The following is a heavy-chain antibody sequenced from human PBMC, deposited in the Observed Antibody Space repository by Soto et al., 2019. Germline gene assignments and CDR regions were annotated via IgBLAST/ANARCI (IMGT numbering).Heavy chain of an antibody. CDR2: ISGSGGST. V-gene: IGHV3-23*01. Sequence: GGSLRLSCAASGFTFSSYAMSWVRQAPGKGLEWVSAISGSGGSTYYADSVKGRFTISRDNSKNTLYLQMNSLRAEDTAVYYCAKVAGVYCSGGSCYHYYGMDVWGQGTTVTVSS. J-gene: IGHJ6*02. CDR3: AKVAGVYCSGGSCYHYYGMDV. D-gene: IGHD2-15*01. CDR1: GFTFSSYA.